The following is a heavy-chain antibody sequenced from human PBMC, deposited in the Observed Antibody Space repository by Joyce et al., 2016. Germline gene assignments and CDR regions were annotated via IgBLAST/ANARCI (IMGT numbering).Heavy chain of an antibody. CDR2: INPSGGNT. CDR1: GYTFTSYY. J-gene: IGHJ4*02. V-gene: IGHV1-46*01. CDR3: ARAAEAAGPFDY. D-gene: IGHD6-13*01. Sequence: QVQLVQSGAEVKKPGASVKVSCKASGYTFTSYYMHWVRQAPGQGLEWMGIINPSGGNTSYAQKFQGRVTMTRDTSTSTVYMELSSLRSEDTAVYYCARAAEAAGPFDYWGQGTLVTVSS.